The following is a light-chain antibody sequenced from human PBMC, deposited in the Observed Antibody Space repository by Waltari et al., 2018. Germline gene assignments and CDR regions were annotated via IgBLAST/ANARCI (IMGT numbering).Light chain of an antibody. J-gene: IGKJ1*01. CDR3: QHYADSLWT. V-gene: IGKV3-20*01. Sequence: DIVLTQSPTSLSLSPGERAPLSCRASQSVSSNSLAWYQQRPGQAPRLVIYGAVTRAAGIPARFSGGGSGTDFTLTISRLEPEDFVVYYCQHYADSLWTFGQGTKVEVK. CDR1: QSVSSNS. CDR2: GAV.